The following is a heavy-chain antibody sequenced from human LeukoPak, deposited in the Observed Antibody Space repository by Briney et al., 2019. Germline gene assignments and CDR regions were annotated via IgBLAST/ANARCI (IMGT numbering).Heavy chain of an antibody. Sequence: SETLSLTCTVSGDSISSGTYYWTWIRQPAGEGLEWIGRMAVNGRTNYNPSLKSRLTMSVNTSQNQFSLRLTSVTAADTAFYYCARGDYDYLSGTYSFDLWGQGIRVTVSS. CDR1: GDSISSGTYY. J-gene: IGHJ5*02. D-gene: IGHD3-16*01. CDR2: MAVNGRT. V-gene: IGHV4-61*02. CDR3: ARGDYDYLSGTYSFDL.